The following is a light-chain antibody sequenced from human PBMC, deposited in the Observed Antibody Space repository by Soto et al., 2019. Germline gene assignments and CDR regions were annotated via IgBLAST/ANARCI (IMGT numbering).Light chain of an antibody. J-gene: IGKJ3*01. Sequence: DIQMTQSPSTLSAFVGDRVIITCRTSQSISRGLAWYQQKPGKAPKLLIYKASSLESGVPSRFSGSGFGTEFTLTISSLQPDDFATYYCQQYNSYSRFTFGPGTKVDIK. CDR3: QQYNSYSRFT. CDR2: KAS. CDR1: QSISRG. V-gene: IGKV1-5*03.